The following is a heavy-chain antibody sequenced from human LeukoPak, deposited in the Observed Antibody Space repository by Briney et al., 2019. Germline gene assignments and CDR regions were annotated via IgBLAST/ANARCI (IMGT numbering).Heavy chain of an antibody. CDR1: GFTFSSYA. J-gene: IGHJ5*02. D-gene: IGHD6-13*01. CDR2: ISGSGGST. CDR3: ASGSSSWFGFDP. V-gene: IGHV3-23*01. Sequence: GGSLRLSCAASGFTFSSYAMSWVRQAPGKGLEWVSAISGSGGSTYYADSVKGRFTISRDNAKNSLYLQMNSLRAEDTAVYYCASGSSSWFGFDPWGQGTLVTVSS.